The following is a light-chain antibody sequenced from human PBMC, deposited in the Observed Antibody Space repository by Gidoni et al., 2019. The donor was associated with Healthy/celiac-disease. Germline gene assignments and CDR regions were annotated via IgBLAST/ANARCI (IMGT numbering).Light chain of an antibody. CDR2: DVS. CDR3: SSYTSSSTLV. V-gene: IGLV2-14*03. Sequence: QSALTQPASVSGSPGQSITISCTGTSRDVGGYNYVSWYQLHPGKAPKLMIYDVSNRPSGVSNRFSGSKSGNTASLTISGLQAEDEADYYCSSYTSSSTLVFGGGTKLTVL. CDR1: SRDVGGYNY. J-gene: IGLJ2*01.